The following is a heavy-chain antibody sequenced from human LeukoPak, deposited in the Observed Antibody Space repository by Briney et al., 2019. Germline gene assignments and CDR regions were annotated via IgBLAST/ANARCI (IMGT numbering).Heavy chain of an antibody. CDR1: GFTFNNYA. CDR3: AKAFGGSYSSFDY. Sequence: GGSLRLSCTASGFTFNNYAMTWVRQAPGQGLQWVSTVSGSGDSTYYADSVKGRFTISRDNSKNTLSLQMNSLRAEDTAVYYCAKAFGGSYSSFDYWGQGTLVAVSS. J-gene: IGHJ4*02. CDR2: VSGSGDST. D-gene: IGHD2-15*01. V-gene: IGHV3-23*01.